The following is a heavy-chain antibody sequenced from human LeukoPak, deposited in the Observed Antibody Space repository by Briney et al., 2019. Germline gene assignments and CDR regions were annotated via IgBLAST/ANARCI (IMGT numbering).Heavy chain of an antibody. D-gene: IGHD3-22*01. CDR1: GDSVSSNSAA. V-gene: IGHV6-1*01. CDR2: TYYRSKWYN. CDR3: ARQYDGSPLQAFDI. Sequence: SQTLSLTCAISGDSVSSNSAAWNWIRQSPSRGLEWLGRTYYRSKWYNDYAVSVKSRIIINPDTSKNQFSLKLSSVTAADTAVYYCARQYDGSPLQAFDIWGQGTMVTVSS. J-gene: IGHJ3*02.